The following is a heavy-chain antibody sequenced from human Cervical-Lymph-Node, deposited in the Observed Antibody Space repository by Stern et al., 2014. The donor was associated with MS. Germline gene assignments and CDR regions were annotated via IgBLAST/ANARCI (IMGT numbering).Heavy chain of an antibody. CDR2: IYHSRGN. CDR3: AREGYSSSYDAFDI. CDR1: GGSISSSNW. Sequence: QVQLQESGPGLVKPSGTLSLTCAVSGGSISSSNWWSWVRQPPGKGLEWIGEIYHSRGNNYNPSLKSRVTKSEDQYKNQFSLKLSSVTAADTAVYYCAREGYSSSYDAFDIWGQGTMVTVSS. D-gene: IGHD6-6*01. J-gene: IGHJ3*02. V-gene: IGHV4-4*02.